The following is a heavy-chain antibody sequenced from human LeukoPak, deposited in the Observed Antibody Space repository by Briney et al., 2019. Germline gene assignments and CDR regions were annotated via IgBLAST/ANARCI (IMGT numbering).Heavy chain of an antibody. D-gene: IGHD6-19*01. CDR1: GYTFTSYD. J-gene: IGHJ4*02. Sequence: ASVKVSCKASGYTFTSYDINWVRQATGQGLEWMGWMNPNSGNTGYAQKFQGRVTITRNTSISTAYMELSSLRSEDTAVYYCARQWPYRYFDYWGQGTLVTVSS. V-gene: IGHV1-8*03. CDR2: MNPNSGNT. CDR3: ARQWPYRYFDY.